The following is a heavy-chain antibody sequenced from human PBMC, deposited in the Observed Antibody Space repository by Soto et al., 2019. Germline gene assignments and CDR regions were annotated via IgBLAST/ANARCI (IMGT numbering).Heavy chain of an antibody. CDR2: IVPIYRTA. D-gene: IGHD6-13*01. J-gene: IGHJ4*02. CDR1: GGTFSSHR. CDR3: ARDSGAKLSSS. V-gene: IGHV1-69*13. Sequence: GASVKVSCKASGGTFSSHRFNWVRQAPGQGLEWVGGIVPIYRTADYAQKFQGRVTITADESARTAYMELRSLKSEDTAVYYCARDSGAKLSSSWGQGTLVTVSS.